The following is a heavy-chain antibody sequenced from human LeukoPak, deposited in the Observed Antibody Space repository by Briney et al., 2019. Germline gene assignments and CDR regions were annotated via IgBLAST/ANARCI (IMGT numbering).Heavy chain of an antibody. CDR3: ARDFYYDILTGYYGVGPNWFDP. V-gene: IGHV3-48*01. D-gene: IGHD3-9*01. Sequence: GGSLRLSCAASGFTFSSYSMNWVRQAPGKGLEWVSYISSSSSTIYYADSVKGRFTISRDNAKNSLYLQMNSLRAEDTAVYYCARDFYYDILTGYYGVGPNWFDPWGQGTLVTVSS. J-gene: IGHJ5*02. CDR1: GFTFSSYS. CDR2: ISSSSSTI.